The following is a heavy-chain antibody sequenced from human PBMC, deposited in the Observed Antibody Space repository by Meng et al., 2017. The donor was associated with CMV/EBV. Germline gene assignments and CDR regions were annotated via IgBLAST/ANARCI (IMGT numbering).Heavy chain of an antibody. CDR1: GFPYSSYA. CDR2: ISYDGSNK. D-gene: IGHD3-3*01. J-gene: IGHJ5*02. Sequence: GESLKISCAASGFPYSSYAMHWVRQAPGTGLEWVAVISYDGSNKYYADSVKGRFTISRDNSKNTLYLQMNSLRAEDTAVYYCASAAYDFWSGYYSGNWFDPWGQGTLVTVSS. CDR3: ASAAYDFWSGYYSGNWFDP. V-gene: IGHV3-30*04.